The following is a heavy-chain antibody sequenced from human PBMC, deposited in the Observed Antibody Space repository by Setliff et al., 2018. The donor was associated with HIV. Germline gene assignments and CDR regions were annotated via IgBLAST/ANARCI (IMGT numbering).Heavy chain of an antibody. Sequence: SETLSLTCAVYGGSFSGYYWSWIRQSPGKELEWIGGINHSGSTNYNPSLKSRVAISVDTSKNQFSLRVTSVTAADTALYYCARQFGSGYYFDYWGQATLVTVSS. J-gene: IGHJ4*02. V-gene: IGHV4-34*01. CDR2: INHSGST. D-gene: IGHD3-22*01. CDR1: GGSFSGYY. CDR3: ARQFGSGYYFDY.